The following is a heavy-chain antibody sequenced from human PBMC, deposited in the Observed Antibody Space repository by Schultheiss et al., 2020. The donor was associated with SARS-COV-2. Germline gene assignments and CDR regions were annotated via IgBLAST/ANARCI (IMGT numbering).Heavy chain of an antibody. CDR2: IKSDGSST. V-gene: IGHV3-74*01. Sequence: GGSLRLSCAASGFTFTTYWMHWVRQTPGKGLVWVSRIKSDGSSTDYADSVEGRFTISRDNAKNTVHLQMNSLRAEDTAVYYCARDRANYYYYGMDVWGQGTTVTVSS. J-gene: IGHJ6*02. CDR1: GFTFTTYW. CDR3: ARDRANYYYYGMDV.